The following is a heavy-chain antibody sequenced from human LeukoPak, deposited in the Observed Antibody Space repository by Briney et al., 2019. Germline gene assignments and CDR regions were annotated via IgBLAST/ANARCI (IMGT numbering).Heavy chain of an antibody. CDR2: ISYDGRNN. CDR3: AKGMSGYYYLYYFDY. J-gene: IGHJ4*02. V-gene: IGHV3-30*04. Sequence: GGSLRLSCAASGFTFDSYAMHWVRQAPGKGLEWLAVISYDGRNNYYGDSVKGRFTISRDNPKNTLYMQMNSLRAEDTAVYYCAKGMSGYYYLYYFDYWGQGTLVTVSS. D-gene: IGHD3-22*01. CDR1: GFTFDSYA.